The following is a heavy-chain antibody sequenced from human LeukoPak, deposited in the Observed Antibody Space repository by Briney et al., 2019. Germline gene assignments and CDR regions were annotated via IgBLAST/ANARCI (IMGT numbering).Heavy chain of an antibody. CDR2: INPNSGGT. CDR1: GYTFTVYY. D-gene: IGHD2-15*01. CDR3: ARERVVAATRYFYFGMDV. Sequence: GASVKVSCKASGYTFTVYYMRWVRQAPGQGLEWMGWINPNSGGTNYAQKFQGRVTMTRDTSISTAYMELSSLTSDDTAVYYCARERVVAATRYFYFGMDVWGQGTTVTVPS. J-gene: IGHJ6*02. V-gene: IGHV1-2*02.